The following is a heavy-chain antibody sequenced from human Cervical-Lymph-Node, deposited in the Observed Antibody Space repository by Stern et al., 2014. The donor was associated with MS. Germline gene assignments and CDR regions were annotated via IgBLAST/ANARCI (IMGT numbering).Heavy chain of an antibody. J-gene: IGHJ5*02. D-gene: IGHD6-6*01. V-gene: IGHV4-59*01. CDR3: ARDKFSSNLLGFDP. CDR2: IYNTGST. Sequence: QVQLQESGPGLVRPSETLSLTCTVSGGSISSYFWSWIRQPPGKGLEWIGDIYNTGSTNYNPSLKSRVSISADTSKNQISLRLSSVTAADTAVYYCARDKFSSNLLGFDPWGQGTLVTVSS. CDR1: GGSISSYF.